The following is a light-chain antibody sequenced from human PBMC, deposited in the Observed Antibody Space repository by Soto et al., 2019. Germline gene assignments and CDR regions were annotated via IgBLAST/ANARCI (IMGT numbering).Light chain of an antibody. V-gene: IGLV2-8*01. Sequence: QSVLTQPPSASGSPGQSVTISCTGTSSDVGGYNYVSWYQQHPGKAPKLMIYEVSKRPSGVPDRFSGSKSGNTASLTVSGLQAEDAADYYCSSHAGSKRVFGTGTKVTVL. CDR1: SSDVGGYNY. J-gene: IGLJ1*01. CDR2: EVS. CDR3: SSHAGSKRV.